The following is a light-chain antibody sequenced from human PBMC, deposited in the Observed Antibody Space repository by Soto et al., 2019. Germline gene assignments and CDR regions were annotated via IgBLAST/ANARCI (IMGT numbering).Light chain of an antibody. CDR2: GAS. Sequence: ENVLTQSPGTLSSSPGERATLSCRASQSVRNNYLAWYQKKPGQAPRLLIFGASIRATGIPDRFSGSGSGTDFTLTISRLEPEDFAVFYCHQYYGAPHTFGQGTKLEIK. V-gene: IGKV3-20*01. CDR3: HQYYGAPHT. CDR1: QSVRNNY. J-gene: IGKJ2*01.